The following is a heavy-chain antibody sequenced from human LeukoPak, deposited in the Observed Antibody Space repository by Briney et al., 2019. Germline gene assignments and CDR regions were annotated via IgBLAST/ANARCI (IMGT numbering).Heavy chain of an antibody. CDR3: AYAPYYGSGSYCCWFDP. CDR2: INPNSGGT. V-gene: IGHV1-2*02. Sequence: GASVKVSCKASGYTFAGYYMHWVRQGPGQGLEWMGWINPNSGGTNYAQKFQGRVTMTRDTSISTAYMELSRLRSDDTAVYYCAYAPYYGSGSYCCWFDPWGQGTLVTVSS. J-gene: IGHJ5*02. CDR1: GYTFAGYY. D-gene: IGHD3-10*01.